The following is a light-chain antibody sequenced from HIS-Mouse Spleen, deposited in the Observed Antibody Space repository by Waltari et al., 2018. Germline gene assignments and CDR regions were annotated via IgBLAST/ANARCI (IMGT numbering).Light chain of an antibody. V-gene: IGLV3-10*01. CDR3: YSTDSSGNHRV. CDR1: ALPKKY. Sequence: SYELTQPPSVSVSPGQTARITCSGDALPKKYAYWYQQKSGQAPVLVIYEDSKRRSGIHERFSGSSSGTMATLTISGAQVEDEADYYCYSTDSSGNHRVFGGGTKLTVL. CDR2: EDS. J-gene: IGLJ2*01.